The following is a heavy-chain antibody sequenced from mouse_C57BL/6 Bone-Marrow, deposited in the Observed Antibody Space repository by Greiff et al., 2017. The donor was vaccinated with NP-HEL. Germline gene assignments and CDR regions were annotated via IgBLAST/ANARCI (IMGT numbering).Heavy chain of an antibody. CDR2: ISYDGSN. V-gene: IGHV3-6*01. CDR3: ADGYDAMDY. Sequence: EVQLQQSGPGLVKPSQSLSLTCSVTGYSITSGYYWNWIRQFPGNKLEWMGYISYDGSNNYNPSLKNRISITRDTSKNQFFLKLNSVTTEDTATYYCADGYDAMDYWGQGTSVTVSS. J-gene: IGHJ4*01. D-gene: IGHD2-3*01. CDR1: GYSITSGYY.